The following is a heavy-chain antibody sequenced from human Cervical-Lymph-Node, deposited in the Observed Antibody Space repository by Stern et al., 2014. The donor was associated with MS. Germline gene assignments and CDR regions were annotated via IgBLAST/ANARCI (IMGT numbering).Heavy chain of an antibody. CDR3: ARLYYDFWSGYHYYYYYGMDV. D-gene: IGHD3-3*01. V-gene: IGHV4-61*02. CDR2: IYTSGST. J-gene: IGHJ6*02. Sequence: QVQLQESGPGLVKPSQTLSLTCTVSGGSISSGSYYWSWIRQPAGKGLEWIGRIYTSGSTNYNPSLKSRVTISVDTSKNQFSLKLGSVTAADTAVYYCARLYYDFWSGYHYYYYYGMDVWGQGTTVTVSS. CDR1: GGSISSGSYY.